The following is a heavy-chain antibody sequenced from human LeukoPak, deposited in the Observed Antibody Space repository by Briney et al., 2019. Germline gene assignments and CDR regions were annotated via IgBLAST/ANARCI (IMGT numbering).Heavy chain of an antibody. J-gene: IGHJ4*02. D-gene: IGHD3-9*01. Sequence: PSETLSLTCTVSGGSISGYYWSWIRQPPGKGLEWIGHIYYSGSTNYNPSLKSRVTISVDTSKNQFSLKLSSVTAADTAVYYCARGLDFDWLLRFDYWGQGTLVTVSS. CDR3: ARGLDFDWLLRFDY. CDR2: IYYSGST. V-gene: IGHV4-59*01. CDR1: GGSISGYY.